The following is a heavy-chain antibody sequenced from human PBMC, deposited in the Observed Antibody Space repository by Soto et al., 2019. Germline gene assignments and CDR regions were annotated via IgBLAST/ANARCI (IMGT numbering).Heavy chain of an antibody. V-gene: IGHV3-74*01. Sequence: SCAASGFTFSIYGMHWVRQAPGKGPVWVSRIDNAGGSARYADSVKGRFTISRDNSRNRLYLQMNSLRAEDTALYYCVILALGKFEFWGQGTLVTVSS. CDR3: VILALGKFEF. J-gene: IGHJ4*02. CDR1: GFTFSIYG. D-gene: IGHD1-26*01. CDR2: IDNAGGSA.